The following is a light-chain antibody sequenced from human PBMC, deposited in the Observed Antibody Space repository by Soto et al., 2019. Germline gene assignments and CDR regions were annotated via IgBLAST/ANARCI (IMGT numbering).Light chain of an antibody. CDR1: SSEVGGYNY. J-gene: IGLJ3*02. CDR2: EVS. Sequence: QSALTQPASVSGSPGQTITISCTGTSSEVGGYNYVSWYQQHPGKAPKLMIYEVSNRPSGVSNRFSGSKSGNTASLTISGLQAEYEAAYYCSSYTSSSTRVFGGGTHLTVL. CDR3: SSYTSSSTRV. V-gene: IGLV2-14*01.